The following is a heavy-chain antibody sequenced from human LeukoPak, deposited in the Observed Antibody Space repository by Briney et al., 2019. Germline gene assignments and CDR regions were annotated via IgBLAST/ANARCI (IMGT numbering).Heavy chain of an antibody. CDR3: ARGGGYCSGDSCSGFDY. V-gene: IGHV3-7*01. CDR2: IKQGGSEK. CDR1: GFTFGNHW. D-gene: IGHD2-15*01. J-gene: IGHJ4*02. Sequence: GGSLRLSCAASGFTFGNHWMIWVRQAPGKGLEWVANIKQGGSEKYYVDSVKGRFTISRDNAKNSLYLQMNTLRAEDTAVYYCARGGGYCSGDSCSGFDYWGQGTLVTVSS.